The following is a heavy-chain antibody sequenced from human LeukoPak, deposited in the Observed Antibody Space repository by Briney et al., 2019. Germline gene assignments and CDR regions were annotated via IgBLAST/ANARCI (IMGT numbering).Heavy chain of an antibody. CDR1: GYSISSGYY. Sequence: SETLSLTCTVSGYSISSGYYWGWIRPPPGKGLEWIGSIYHSGSTYYNPSLKSRVTISVDTSKNQFSLKLSSVTAADTAVYYCAREGPTYYDFWYYFDYWGQGTLVTVSS. CDR3: AREGPTYYDFWYYFDY. CDR2: IYHSGST. J-gene: IGHJ4*02. V-gene: IGHV4-38-2*02. D-gene: IGHD3-3*01.